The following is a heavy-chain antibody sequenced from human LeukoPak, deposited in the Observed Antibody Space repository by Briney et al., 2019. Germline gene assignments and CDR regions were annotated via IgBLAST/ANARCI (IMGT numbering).Heavy chain of an antibody. V-gene: IGHV3-30*02. CDR1: RFTFSSYG. D-gene: IGHD3-3*01. J-gene: IGHJ4*02. CDR2: IRYDGSNK. Sequence: GGSLRLSCAASRFTFSSYGMHWVRQAPGKGLEWVAFIRYDGSNKYYADSVKGRFTISRDNSKNTLYLQMNSLRAEDTAVYYCANSDKYDFWSGYYTGVLDYWGQGTLVTVSS. CDR3: ANSDKYDFWSGYYTGVLDY.